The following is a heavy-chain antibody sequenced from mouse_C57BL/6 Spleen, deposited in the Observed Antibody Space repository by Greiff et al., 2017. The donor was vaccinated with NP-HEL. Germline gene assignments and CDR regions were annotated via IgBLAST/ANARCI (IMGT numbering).Heavy chain of an antibody. CDR3: ARSGDGYYFY. Sequence: QVQLKQSGAELVKPGASVKMSCKASGYTFTSYWITWVKQRPGQGLEWIGDIYPGSGSTNYNEKLKSKATLTVDTSSSTAYMQLSSLTSEESAVYYCARSGDGYYFYWGQGTTLTVSS. CDR2: IYPGSGST. V-gene: IGHV1-55*01. J-gene: IGHJ2*01. D-gene: IGHD2-3*01. CDR1: GYTFTSYW.